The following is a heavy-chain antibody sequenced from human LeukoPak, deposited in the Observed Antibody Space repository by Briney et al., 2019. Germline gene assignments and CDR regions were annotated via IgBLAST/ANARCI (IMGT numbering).Heavy chain of an antibody. CDR2: IYSGGST. J-gene: IGHJ3*02. CDR1: GFTVSSNY. CDR3: ARGWPAADYAFDI. D-gene: IGHD6-13*01. Sequence: QPGGSLRLSCAASGFTVSSNYMSWVRQAPGKGLEWVSVIYSGGSTYYADSVKGRFTISRDNSKNTLYLQMNSLRAEDTAVYYCARGWPAADYAFDIWGQGTMVTVSS. V-gene: IGHV3-53*01.